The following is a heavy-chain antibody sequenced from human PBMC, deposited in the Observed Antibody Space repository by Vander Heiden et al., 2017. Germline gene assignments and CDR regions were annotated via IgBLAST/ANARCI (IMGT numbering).Heavy chain of an antibody. CDR3: ARDHRSFGYGSGSPRFDY. J-gene: IGHJ4*02. V-gene: IGHV3-30-3*01. D-gene: IGHD3-10*01. Sequence: QVQLVESGGGVVQPGRSLRLSCAASGFTFSSYAMHWVRQAPGKGLEWVAVISYDGSNKYYADSVKGRFTISRDNSKNTLYLQMNSLRAEDTAVYYCARDHRSFGYGSGSPRFDYWGQGTLVTVSS. CDR2: ISYDGSNK. CDR1: GFTFSSYA.